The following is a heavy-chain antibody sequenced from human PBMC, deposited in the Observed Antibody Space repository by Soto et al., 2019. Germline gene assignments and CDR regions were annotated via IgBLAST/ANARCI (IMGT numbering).Heavy chain of an antibody. CDR3: ARDPPLRSFEWLLSGPGVFDY. Sequence: ASVKVSCKASGYTFTSYGISWVRQAPGQGLEWMGWISAYNGNTNYAQKLQGRVTMTTDTSTSTAYMELRSLRSDDTAVYYCARDPPLRSFEWLLSGPGVFDYWGQGTLVTVSS. V-gene: IGHV1-18*01. CDR2: ISAYNGNT. D-gene: IGHD3-9*01. J-gene: IGHJ4*02. CDR1: GYTFTSYG.